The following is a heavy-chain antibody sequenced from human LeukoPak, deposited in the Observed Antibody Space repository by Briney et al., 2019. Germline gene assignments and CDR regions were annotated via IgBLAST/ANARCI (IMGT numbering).Heavy chain of an antibody. CDR2: IIPIFGTA. CDR3: ARVFGSSGWQYWEY. D-gene: IGHD6-19*01. CDR1: GGTFSSYA. V-gene: IGHV1-69*13. Sequence: GASVKVSCKASGGTFSSYAISWVRQAPGQGLEWMGGIIPIFGTANYAQKFQGRVTITADESTSTAYMELSSLRSEDTAVYYCARVFGSSGWQYWEYWGQGTLVTVSS. J-gene: IGHJ4*02.